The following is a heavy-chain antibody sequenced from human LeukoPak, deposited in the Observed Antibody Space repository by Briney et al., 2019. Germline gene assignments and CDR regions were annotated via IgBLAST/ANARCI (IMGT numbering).Heavy chain of an antibody. J-gene: IGHJ4*02. Sequence: ASVKVSCKPSGYTFIRYDLNWVRQATGQGLEWMAWMNPNTGGTGYAQKFQGRVTMTRNTYISTAYMELSSLRSEDTAVYYCARGRAAAGPGRPDSWGQGTLVTVSS. CDR2: MNPNTGGT. V-gene: IGHV1-8*01. CDR3: ARGRAAAGPGRPDS. D-gene: IGHD6-13*01. CDR1: GYTFIRYD.